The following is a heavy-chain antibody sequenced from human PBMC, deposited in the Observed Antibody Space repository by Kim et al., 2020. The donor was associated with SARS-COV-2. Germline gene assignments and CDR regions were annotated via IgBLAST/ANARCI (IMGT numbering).Heavy chain of an antibody. D-gene: IGHD5-12*01. CDR3: SRGYPFYFDY. CDR2: AT. J-gene: IGHJ4*02. V-gene: IGHV3-73*01. Sequence: ATLYGDSVKDRCTISRDDAKDTAYLQMNSLKSEDTAVYYCSRGYPFYFDYWGQGSLVTVSS.